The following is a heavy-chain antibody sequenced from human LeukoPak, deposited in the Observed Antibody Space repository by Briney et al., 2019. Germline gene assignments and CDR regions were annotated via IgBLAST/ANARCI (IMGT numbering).Heavy chain of an antibody. CDR2: IKQDGSEK. J-gene: IGHJ5*02. Sequence: GGSLRLSCAASGFTFSSYWMSWVRQAPGKGLEWVANIKQDGSEKYYVGSVKGRFTISRDNAKNSLYLQMNSLRAEDTAVYYCAREYTTVTNWFDPWGQGTLVTVSS. CDR1: GFTFSSYW. D-gene: IGHD4-11*01. V-gene: IGHV3-7*01. CDR3: AREYTTVTNWFDP.